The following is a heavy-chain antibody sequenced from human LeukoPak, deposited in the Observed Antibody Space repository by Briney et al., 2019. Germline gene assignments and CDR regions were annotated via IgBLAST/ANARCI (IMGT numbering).Heavy chain of an antibody. CDR1: GGTFSSYA. CDR3: AREAPGDDILTGYYTTAASSFDY. D-gene: IGHD3-9*01. J-gene: IGHJ4*02. CDR2: INPSGGST. V-gene: IGHV1-46*01. Sequence: ASVKVSCKASGGTFSSYALSWVRQAPGQGLEWMGIINPSGGSTSYAQKFQGRVTMTRDTSTSTVYMELSSLRSEDTAVYYCAREAPGDDILTGYYTTAASSFDYWGQGTLVTVSS.